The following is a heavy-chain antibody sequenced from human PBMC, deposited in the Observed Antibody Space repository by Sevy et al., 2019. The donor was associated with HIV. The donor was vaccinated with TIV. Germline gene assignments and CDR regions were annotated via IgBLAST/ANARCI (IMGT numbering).Heavy chain of an antibody. Sequence: GGSLRLSCAASGFIFSTYTMTWVRQAPAKGLEWVSGFSGSGGSTHYADSLKGRFTIFRDNSKNKVYLQMNSLRAEDTAVYYCAKGDRTFYGLDVWGQGTTVTVSS. CDR1: GFIFSTYT. D-gene: IGHD2-15*01. V-gene: IGHV3-23*01. CDR3: AKGDRTFYGLDV. CDR2: FSGSGGST. J-gene: IGHJ6*02.